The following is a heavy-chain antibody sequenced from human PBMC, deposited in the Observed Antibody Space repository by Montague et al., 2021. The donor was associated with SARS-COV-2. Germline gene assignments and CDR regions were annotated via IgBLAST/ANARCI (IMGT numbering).Heavy chain of an antibody. V-gene: IGHV4-61*02. CDR3: ARDLSSSWSYWFDP. J-gene: IGHJ5*02. Sequence: TLSLTCTGSGGYISSGSYYWSWLRQPAGRGMEWIGRIYASGSTKYNPSLKSRVTISVDTSKNQFSLKVSSVTAADTAVYCCARDLSSSWSYWFDPWGQGTLVTVSS. D-gene: IGHD6-13*01. CDR2: IYASGST. CDR1: GGYISSGSYY.